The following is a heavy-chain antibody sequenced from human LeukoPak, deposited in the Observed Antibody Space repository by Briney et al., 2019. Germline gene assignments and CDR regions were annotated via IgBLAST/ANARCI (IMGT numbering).Heavy chain of an antibody. Sequence: AASVKVSCKASGGTFSSYAISGVRQAPGQGLEWMGGIIPIFGTANYAQKFQGRVTITADESTSTAYMELSSLRSEDTAVYYCARGDIAVAGYYFDYWGQGTLVTVSS. CDR1: GGTFSSYA. CDR3: ARGDIAVAGYYFDY. CDR2: IIPIFGTA. V-gene: IGHV1-69*13. D-gene: IGHD6-19*01. J-gene: IGHJ4*02.